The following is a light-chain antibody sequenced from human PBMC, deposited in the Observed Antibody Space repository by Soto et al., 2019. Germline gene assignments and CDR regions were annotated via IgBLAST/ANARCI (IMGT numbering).Light chain of an antibody. J-gene: IGLJ1*01. Sequence: QSALTQPRSVSGSPGQSVTISCTGTSSDVGGYNYVSWYQQRPGKAPKLMIYDVSKRPSGVPDRFSGSKSGNTASLTISGLQAEDEADYYCCSYAGSYIYVFGPGTKVT. CDR2: DVS. V-gene: IGLV2-11*01. CDR1: SSDVGGYNY. CDR3: CSYAGSYIYV.